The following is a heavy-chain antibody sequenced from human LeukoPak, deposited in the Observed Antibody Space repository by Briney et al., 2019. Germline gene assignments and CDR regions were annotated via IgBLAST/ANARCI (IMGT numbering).Heavy chain of an antibody. Sequence: GESLKISCKGSGYSFTSYWIGWVRPMPGKGLEWMGIIYPGDSDTRYSPSFQGQVTISADKSISTAYLQWSSLKASDTAMYYCARQGSGIGTAAGTVTPYYYYYGMDVWGQGTTVTVSS. V-gene: IGHV5-51*01. J-gene: IGHJ6*02. CDR2: IYPGDSDT. D-gene: IGHD6-13*01. CDR3: ARQGSGIGTAAGTVTPYYYYYGMDV. CDR1: GYSFTSYW.